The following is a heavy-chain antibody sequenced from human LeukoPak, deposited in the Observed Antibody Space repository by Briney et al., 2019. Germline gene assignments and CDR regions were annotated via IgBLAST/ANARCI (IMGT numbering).Heavy chain of an antibody. V-gene: IGHV3-15*01. CDR2: IRDKPDGGTT. Sequence: PGGSLRLSCAASGFTFSNAWMSWVRQAPGKGLEWVGLIRDKPDGGTTDYAAPVKGRLTISRDDSKSMLYLQMNSLKTEDTAVYYCNRDDAPGMDVWGQGTTVTVSS. J-gene: IGHJ6*02. CDR1: GFTFSNAW. D-gene: IGHD2-2*01. CDR3: NRDDAPGMDV.